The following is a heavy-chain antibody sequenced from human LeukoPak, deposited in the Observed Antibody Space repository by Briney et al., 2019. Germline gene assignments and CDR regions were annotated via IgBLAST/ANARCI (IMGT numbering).Heavy chain of an antibody. Sequence: SETLSLTCTVSGASISSYYWSWLRQPPGKGLEWVGDIYYSGSIKYNPSLKSRVTMSVDTSKNQFSLKLSSVTAADTAIYYRARENPSGYYNRPIDYWGQGTLVTVSS. D-gene: IGHD3-22*01. J-gene: IGHJ4*02. V-gene: IGHV4-59*01. CDR1: GASISSYY. CDR2: IYYSGSI. CDR3: ARENPSGYYNRPIDY.